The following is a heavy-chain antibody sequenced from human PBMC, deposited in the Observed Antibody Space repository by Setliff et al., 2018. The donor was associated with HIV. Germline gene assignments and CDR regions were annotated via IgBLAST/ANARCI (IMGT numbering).Heavy chain of an antibody. D-gene: IGHD2-21*01. CDR1: GGSFSGYY. CDR3: ARQVTVVGYFETAAGSFNY. CDR2: FNHGRST. J-gene: IGHJ4*02. Sequence: SETLSLTCAVYGGSFSGYYWSWIRQPPGKGLEWIGEFNHGRSTNNNPSLKSRVTISGDTTKNQFSLKLTSVTAADTAVYYCARQVTVVGYFETAAGSFNYWGPGTLVTVSS. V-gene: IGHV4-34*01.